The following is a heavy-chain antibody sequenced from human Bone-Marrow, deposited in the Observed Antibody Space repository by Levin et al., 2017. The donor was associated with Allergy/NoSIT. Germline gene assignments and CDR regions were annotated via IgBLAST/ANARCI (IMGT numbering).Heavy chain of an antibody. CDR1: GGSITTYY. Sequence: SETLSLTCTVSGGSITTYYWSWIRQPPGKGLEWIGYIYHSGSTNSNPSLKSRVTISIDTSKNQFSLRLSSVTAADTAVYYCASGTDCGGDCYHYWGQGTLVTVSS. D-gene: IGHD2-21*02. J-gene: IGHJ4*02. CDR2: IYHSGST. CDR3: ASGTDCGGDCYHY. V-gene: IGHV4-59*01.